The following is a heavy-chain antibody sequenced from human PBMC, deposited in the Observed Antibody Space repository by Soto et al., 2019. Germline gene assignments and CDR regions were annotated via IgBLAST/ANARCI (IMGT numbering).Heavy chain of an antibody. Sequence: EVQLVESGGGLVQPGGSLRLSCVASGFTFESYWMSWVRQAPGKGLEWVANIRQDGSERKHVDSVKGRFTISRDNAKSSLYLEMNSLRAEDTAVYYCARDIPFMTSVTTSNYYYMDIWGTGTTVTVSS. CDR3: ARDIPFMTSVTTSNYYYMDI. D-gene: IGHD4-17*01. CDR1: GFTFESYW. J-gene: IGHJ6*03. CDR2: IRQDGSER. V-gene: IGHV3-7*01.